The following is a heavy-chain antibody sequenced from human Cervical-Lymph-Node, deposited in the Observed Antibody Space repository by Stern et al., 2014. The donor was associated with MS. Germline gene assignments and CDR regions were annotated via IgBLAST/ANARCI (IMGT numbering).Heavy chain of an antibody. CDR1: GGSISSYY. Sequence: QLQLQESGPGLVKPSDTLSLTCTVSGGSISSYYWSWIRQPPGKGLEWIGYIYYSGSTHYNPSLKRRVTISVDTSKNQFSLKLSSVTAADTAVYYCARVGGQWLSLIDPWGQGTLVTVSS. CDR2: IYYSGST. J-gene: IGHJ5*02. D-gene: IGHD6-19*01. CDR3: ARVGGQWLSLIDP. V-gene: IGHV4-59*07.